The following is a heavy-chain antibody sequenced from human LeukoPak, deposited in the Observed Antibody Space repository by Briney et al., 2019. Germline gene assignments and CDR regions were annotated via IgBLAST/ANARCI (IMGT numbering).Heavy chain of an antibody. CDR1: GFTFSSYG. CDR3: AEDGYYDSSGYYGPYFDY. V-gene: IGHV3-30*18. Sequence: GGSLRLSCAASGFTFSSYGMHWVRQAPGKGLEWVAVISYDGSNKYYADSVKGRFTISRDNSKNTLYLQMNSLRAEDTAVYYCAEDGYYDSSGYYGPYFDYWGQGTLVTVSS. D-gene: IGHD3-22*01. CDR2: ISYDGSNK. J-gene: IGHJ4*02.